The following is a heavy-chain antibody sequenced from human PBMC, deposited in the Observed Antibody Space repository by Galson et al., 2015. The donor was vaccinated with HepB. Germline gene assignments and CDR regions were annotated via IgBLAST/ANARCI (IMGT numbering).Heavy chain of an antibody. J-gene: IGHJ4*02. V-gene: IGHV3-48*01. D-gene: IGHD4-17*01. CDR3: ARLGAVTTDFDY. Sequence: SLRLSCAASGFTFSSYSMNWVRQAPGKGLDWVSCISSSSSIVYYADSVKGRFTISRDNAKNSLYLQMNSLRPEDTAVYYCARLGAVTTDFDYWGQGTLVTVSS. CDR2: ISSSSSIV. CDR1: GFTFSSYS.